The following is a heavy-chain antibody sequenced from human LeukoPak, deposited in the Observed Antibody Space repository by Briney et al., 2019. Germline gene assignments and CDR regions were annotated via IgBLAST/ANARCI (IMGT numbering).Heavy chain of an antibody. V-gene: IGHV3-15*01. CDR3: TTFYHEYSPY. CDR1: GFSFMNAW. D-gene: IGHD2/OR15-2a*01. CDR2: IKSNADGGTP. J-gene: IGHJ4*02. Sequence: PGGSLRLSCAASGFSFMNAWMIWVRQAPGKGLEWVGRIKSNADGGTPDYAAPARGRFTISRDDSKNTLYLQMNSLKTEDTAVYYCTTFYHEYSPYWGRGNLATVSS.